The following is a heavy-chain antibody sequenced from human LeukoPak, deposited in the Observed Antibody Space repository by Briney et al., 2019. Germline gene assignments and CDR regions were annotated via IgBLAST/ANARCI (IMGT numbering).Heavy chain of an antibody. Sequence: GGSLRLSCAASGFAFSTYGLHCVRQAPGKGLEWVAVTWYDGSDKHYADSVKGRFTISRDNSRHTLYLQMNSLRAADTAVYYGAGVGRGGRSYYYDDVDVWGKGTTVTVSS. D-gene: IGHD2-15*01. CDR1: GFAFSTYG. J-gene: IGHJ6*04. CDR3: AGVGRGGRSYYYDDVDV. V-gene: IGHV3-33*01. CDR2: TWYDGSDK.